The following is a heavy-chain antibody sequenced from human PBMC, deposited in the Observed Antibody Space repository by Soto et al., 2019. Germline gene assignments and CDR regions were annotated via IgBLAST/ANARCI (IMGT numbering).Heavy chain of an antibody. Sequence: ASVKVSCKASEDTFTRYVIHWVRQAPGQRLEWMGWINAGNGNTKYSQNFQGRVTITRGASASTAYMELSSLRSQDTAVYYCATSTIDTSTWKQYFYGMDVWGQGSTVTVSS. CDR2: INAGNGNT. V-gene: IGHV1-3*01. CDR3: ATSTIDTSTWKQYFYGMDV. D-gene: IGHD6-13*01. CDR1: EDTFTRYV. J-gene: IGHJ6*02.